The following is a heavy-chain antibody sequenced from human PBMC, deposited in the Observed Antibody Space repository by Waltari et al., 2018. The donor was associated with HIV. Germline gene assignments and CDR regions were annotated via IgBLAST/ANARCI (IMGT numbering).Heavy chain of an antibody. CDR2: IRDDGSNK. V-gene: IGHV3-30*02. Sequence: QVQLVESGGGVVQPGGSLRLSCAASGFTFSSYGMHWVRQAPGKGLEWVAFIRDDGSNKYYADSVKGRFTISRDNSKNTLYLQMNSLRAEDTAVYYCANLPPTGKNYYYYYGMDVWGQGTTVTVSS. D-gene: IGHD3-10*01. CDR3: ANLPPTGKNYYYYYGMDV. J-gene: IGHJ6*02. CDR1: GFTFSSYG.